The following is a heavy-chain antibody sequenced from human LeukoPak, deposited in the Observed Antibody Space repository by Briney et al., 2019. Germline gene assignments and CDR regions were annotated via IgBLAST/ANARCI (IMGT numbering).Heavy chain of an antibody. CDR3: ARHIRYFDWLSALDY. J-gene: IGHJ4*02. V-gene: IGHV3-7*01. CDR1: GFTFSSYW. CDR2: IKQDGSEK. Sequence: PGGSLRLSCAASGFTFSSYWMSWVRQAPGKGLEWVANIKQDGSEKFYVDSVKGRFTISRDNAKSSLFLQMNSLRAEDTAVYYCARHIRYFDWLSALDYWGQGTLVTVSS. D-gene: IGHD3-9*01.